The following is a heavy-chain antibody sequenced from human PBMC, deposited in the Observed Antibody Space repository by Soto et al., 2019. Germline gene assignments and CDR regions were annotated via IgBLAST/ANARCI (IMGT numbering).Heavy chain of an antibody. CDR2: ISGSGGST. CDR1: ELTFSSYA. V-gene: IGHV3-23*01. CDR3: AKLWFVGGDV. Sequence: EVQLLESGGGLVQPGGSLRLSCAASELTFSSYAMSWVGQAPGKGLEWVSAISGSGGSTYYADSVKGRFTISRDNSKNTLYLQMNSLRAEDTAVYYCAKLWFVGGDVWGQGTTVTVSS. J-gene: IGHJ6*02. D-gene: IGHD3-10*01.